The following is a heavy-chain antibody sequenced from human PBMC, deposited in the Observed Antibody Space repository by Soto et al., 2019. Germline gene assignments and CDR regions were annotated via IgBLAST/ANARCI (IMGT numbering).Heavy chain of an antibody. J-gene: IGHJ4*02. CDR1: GFTFSSYA. CDR2: ISGSGGST. V-gene: IGHV3-23*01. CDR3: SKDNVEMGTSGYY. Sequence: PVGSLRLSCAASGFTFSSYAMSWVRQAPGKGLEWVSAISGSGGSTYYADSVKGRFTISRDNSKNTLYLQMNSLRAEDTAVYYCSKDNVEMGTSGYYWGQGTLDIVYS. D-gene: IGHD1-1*01.